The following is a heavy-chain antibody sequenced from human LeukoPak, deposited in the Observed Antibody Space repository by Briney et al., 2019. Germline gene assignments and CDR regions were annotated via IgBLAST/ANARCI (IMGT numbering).Heavy chain of an antibody. D-gene: IGHD3-16*01. Sequence: SETLSLTCTISGSSITSVSHYWGWIRQPPGKGLEWIGDIYYTGSTYYSPSPRSRVTMSVHTSETQFSLRLNSVTAVDTAVYYCARRWGNIVGVTYEYWGQGTLVTVSS. V-gene: IGHV4-39*01. J-gene: IGHJ4*02. CDR2: IYYTGST. CDR1: GSSITSVSHY. CDR3: ARRWGNIVGVTYEY.